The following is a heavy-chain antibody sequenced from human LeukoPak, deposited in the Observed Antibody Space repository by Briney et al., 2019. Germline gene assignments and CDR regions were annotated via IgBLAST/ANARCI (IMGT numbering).Heavy chain of an antibody. CDR1: GYSISSGYY. Sequence: SETLSLTCTVSGYSISSGYYWGWIRQPPGEGLEWIGSMYHSGSTYYNPSLKSRVTISVDTSKNQFSLKLSSVTAADTAVYYCARQVFSSSLPDYWGQGTLVTVSS. V-gene: IGHV4-38-2*02. D-gene: IGHD6-6*01. CDR3: ARQVFSSSLPDY. CDR2: MYHSGST. J-gene: IGHJ4*02.